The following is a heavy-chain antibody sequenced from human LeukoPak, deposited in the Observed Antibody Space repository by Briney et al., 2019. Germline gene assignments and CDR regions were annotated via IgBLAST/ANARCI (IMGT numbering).Heavy chain of an antibody. V-gene: IGHV3-48*04. CDR1: GSTFTRHT. CDR2: ISSGSDTI. CDR3: AKDQGFDYYDSSGYYLDY. J-gene: IGHJ4*02. D-gene: IGHD3-22*01. Sequence: PGGSLRVSCAGSGSTFTRHTMIWVRQAPGKGLEWISYISSGSDTIYYADSVKGRFTVSRDSAKNSLSLQMNSLRAEDTAVYYCAKDQGFDYYDSSGYYLDYWGRGTLVTVSS.